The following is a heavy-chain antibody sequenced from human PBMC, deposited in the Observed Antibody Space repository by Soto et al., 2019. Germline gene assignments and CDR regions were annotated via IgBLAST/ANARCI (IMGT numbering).Heavy chain of an antibody. CDR1: GGTFSSYA. D-gene: IGHD1-1*01. Sequence: SVKVSCKESGGTFSSYAIAWLRQAPGQGLEWMGGIIPIFGIPNYAQKFQGRVAITADESTNTAYMELSSLRSDDTAVYYCAKAAQTRFNWNDLGNWFDPWGQGTLVTVSS. J-gene: IGHJ5*02. V-gene: IGHV1-69*13. CDR3: AKAAQTRFNWNDLGNWFDP. CDR2: IIPIFGIP.